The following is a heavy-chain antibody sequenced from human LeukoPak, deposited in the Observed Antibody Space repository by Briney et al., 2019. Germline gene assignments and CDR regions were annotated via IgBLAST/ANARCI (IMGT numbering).Heavy chain of an antibody. D-gene: IGHD3-10*01. CDR2: ISGGGRT. Sequence: PGGSLRLSCAASGFTFSSCAMTWVCQAPGKGLEWVSAISGGGRTWYADSVKGRFTISRDNSKNTLYLQMNSLRAEDTAVYYCAKDPLVRGATYDHWGQGTLVTVSS. J-gene: IGHJ4*02. CDR3: AKDPLVRGATYDH. CDR1: GFTFSSCA. V-gene: IGHV3-23*01.